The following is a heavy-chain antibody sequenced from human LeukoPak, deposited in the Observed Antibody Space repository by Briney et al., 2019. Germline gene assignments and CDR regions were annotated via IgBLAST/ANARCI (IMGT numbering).Heavy chain of an antibody. CDR3: ARDQDPVAFDI. J-gene: IGHJ3*02. CDR2: ISAYNGNT. V-gene: IGHV1-18*01. Sequence: GASMKVSCQGPSYTLTNSGISWVRQAPGQGLEWMGWISAYNGNTNYAQNLQGRVTMTTDTSTNTAYMELRSLRSDVTAVYYCARDQDPVAFDIWGQGTMVTVSS. CDR1: SYTLTNSG.